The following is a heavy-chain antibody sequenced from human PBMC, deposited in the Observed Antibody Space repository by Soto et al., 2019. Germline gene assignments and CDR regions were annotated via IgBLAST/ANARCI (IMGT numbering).Heavy chain of an antibody. V-gene: IGHV3-30*18. J-gene: IGHJ6*02. CDR2: ISYDGSNK. CDR3: AKAGKVPAAIRDV. Sequence: PGGSLRLSCAASGFTFSSYGMHWVRQAPGKGLEWVAVISYDGSNKYYADSVKGRFTISRDNSKNTLYLQMNSLRAEDTAVYYCAKAGKVPAAIRDVWGQGTTVTVSS. D-gene: IGHD2-2*02. CDR1: GFTFSSYG.